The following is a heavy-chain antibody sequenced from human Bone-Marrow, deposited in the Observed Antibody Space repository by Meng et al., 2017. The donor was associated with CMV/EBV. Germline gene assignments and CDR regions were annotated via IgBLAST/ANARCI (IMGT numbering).Heavy chain of an antibody. CDR3: ARAAPFSGSYWVDY. D-gene: IGHD1-26*01. CDR2: IYHSGST. V-gene: IGHV4-38-2*02. Sequence: SETPSLTCTVSGYSISSGYYWGWIRQPPGKGLEWIGSIYHSGSTYYNPSLKSRVTISVDTSKNQFSLKLSPVTAADTAVYYCARAAPFSGSYWVDYWGQGTLVTVSS. CDR1: GYSISSGYY. J-gene: IGHJ4*02.